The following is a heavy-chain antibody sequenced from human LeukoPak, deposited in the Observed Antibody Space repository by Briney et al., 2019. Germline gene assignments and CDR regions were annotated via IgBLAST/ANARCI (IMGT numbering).Heavy chain of an antibody. CDR3: ARAPRVAAAGRGALDY. Sequence: ASVKVSCKASGYTFTSYYMHWVRQAPGQGLEWMGIINPSGGSTSYAQKFQGRVTMTRDMSTSTVYMELSSLRSEDTAVYYCARAPRVAAAGRGALDYWGQGTLVTVSS. CDR1: GYTFTSYY. V-gene: IGHV1-46*01. CDR2: INPSGGST. J-gene: IGHJ4*02. D-gene: IGHD6-13*01.